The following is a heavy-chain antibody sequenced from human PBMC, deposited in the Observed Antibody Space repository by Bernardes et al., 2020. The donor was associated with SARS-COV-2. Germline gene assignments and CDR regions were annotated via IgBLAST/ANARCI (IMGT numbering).Heavy chain of an antibody. CDR3: AKDKGLLGAAIDY. D-gene: IGHD6-13*01. CDR2: ITSSSSTI. CDR1: GFAFSRYN. V-gene: IGHV3-48*02. J-gene: IGHJ4*02. Sequence: GGSLRLSCAASGFAFSRYNMHWVRQAPGKGLEWVSYITSSSSTIYYADSVKGRFTIARDNAKNSLYLQMNSLRDEDTALYYCAKDKGLLGAAIDYWGQGTLVTVSS.